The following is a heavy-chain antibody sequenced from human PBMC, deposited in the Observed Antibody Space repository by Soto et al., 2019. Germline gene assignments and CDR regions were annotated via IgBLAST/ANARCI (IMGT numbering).Heavy chain of an antibody. Sequence: EVQLVESGGGLVKPGWSLRLSCAASGFTFSNAWMNWVRQAPGQGLEWVARIESKSDGETTEYAAPVKGRFTISRDDSKNTLYLQMNSLTTEDTAVYYCTTGLTSFYDRSGYYWAGGMDVWGQGITVTVSS. J-gene: IGHJ6*02. CDR2: IESKSDGETT. V-gene: IGHV3-15*04. D-gene: IGHD3-22*01. CDR3: TTGLTSFYDRSGYYWAGGMDV. CDR1: GFTFSNAW.